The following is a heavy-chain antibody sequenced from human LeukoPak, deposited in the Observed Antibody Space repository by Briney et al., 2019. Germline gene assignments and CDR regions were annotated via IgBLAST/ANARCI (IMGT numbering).Heavy chain of an antibody. V-gene: IGHV3-53*01. CDR1: GFTVSSNY. CDR3: ARDSSGYYLPAFDI. J-gene: IGHJ3*02. Sequence: PGGSLRLSCAASGFTVSSNYMSWVRQAPGKGLEWVSVIYSGGSTYYADPVKGRFTISRDNSKNTLYLQMSSLRAEDTAVYYCARDSSGYYLPAFDIWGQGTMVTVSS. D-gene: IGHD3-22*01. CDR2: IYSGGST.